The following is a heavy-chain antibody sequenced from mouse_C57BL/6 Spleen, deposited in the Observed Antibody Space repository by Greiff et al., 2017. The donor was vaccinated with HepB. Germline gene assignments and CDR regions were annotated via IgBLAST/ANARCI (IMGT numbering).Heavy chain of an antibody. CDR1: GYAFSSYW. D-gene: IGHD3-2*02. J-gene: IGHJ3*01. V-gene: IGHV1-80*01. Sequence: QVQLQQSGAELVKPGASVKISCKASGYAFSSYWMNWVKQRPGKGLEWIGQIYPGDGDTNYNGKFKGKATLTADKSSSTAYMQLSSLTSEDSAVYFCAVDSSGYRAWFAYWGQGTLVTVSA. CDR2: IYPGDGDT. CDR3: AVDSSGYRAWFAY.